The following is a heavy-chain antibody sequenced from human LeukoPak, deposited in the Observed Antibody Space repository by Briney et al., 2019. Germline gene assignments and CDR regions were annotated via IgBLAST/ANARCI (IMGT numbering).Heavy chain of an antibody. Sequence: SETLSFTCTVSGDSISSGGYYWSWIRQHPGKGLEWIGYIYYSGSTYYNPSLKSRVTISVDTSKNQFSLKLSSVTAADTAVYYCARVFLGRFDYWGQGTLVTVSS. J-gene: IGHJ4*02. CDR1: GDSISSGGYY. CDR3: ARVFLGRFDY. V-gene: IGHV4-31*03. CDR2: IYYSGST. D-gene: IGHD1-26*01.